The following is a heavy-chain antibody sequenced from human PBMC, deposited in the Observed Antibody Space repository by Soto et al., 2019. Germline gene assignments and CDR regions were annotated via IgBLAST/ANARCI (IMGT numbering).Heavy chain of an antibody. V-gene: IGHV3-7*04. CDR1: GFTFSGYW. Sequence: EVQLVESGGGLVQPGGSLRLSCAASGFTFSGYWMSWVRQAPGKGLEWVANVKQDGNEKYYVESVKGRFTISRDNAKNSLYLQTNSLRAEDTVVYYCTRVASIAAVYWGQGTLVTVSS. CDR3: TRVASIAAVY. D-gene: IGHD6-25*01. CDR2: VKQDGNEK. J-gene: IGHJ4*02.